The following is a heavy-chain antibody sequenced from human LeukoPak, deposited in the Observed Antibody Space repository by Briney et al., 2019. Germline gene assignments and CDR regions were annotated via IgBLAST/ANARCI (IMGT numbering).Heavy chain of an antibody. CDR3: AVQITMIVVVPYFDY. J-gene: IGHJ4*02. Sequence: GGSLRLSCAASGLTFSDYYMTWIRQAPGKGLEWVSFISGTGTTIYSADSVRGRSTVSRDNARNSLFLHMNSLRAEDTAVYYCAVQITMIVVVPYFDYWGQGTLVTVSS. CDR2: ISGTGTTI. CDR1: GLTFSDYY. D-gene: IGHD3-22*01. V-gene: IGHV3-11*04.